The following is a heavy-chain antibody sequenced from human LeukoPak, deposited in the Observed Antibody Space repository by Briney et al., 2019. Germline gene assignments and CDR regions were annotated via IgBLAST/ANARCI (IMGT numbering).Heavy chain of an antibody. D-gene: IGHD6-19*01. J-gene: IGHJ3*02. V-gene: IGHV4-59*01. Sequence: PSETLSLTCTVSGGSISSYYWSWIRQPPGKGLEWIGYIYYTGSTNYNPSLKSRVTISVDTSKNQFSLKLSSVTAADTAVYYCARDLPLGLALARGAFDIWGQGTMVTVSS. CDR3: ARDLPLGLALARGAFDI. CDR1: GGSISSYY. CDR2: IYYTGST.